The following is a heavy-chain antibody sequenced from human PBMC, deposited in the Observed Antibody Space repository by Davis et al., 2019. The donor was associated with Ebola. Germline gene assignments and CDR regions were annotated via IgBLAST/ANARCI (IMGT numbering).Heavy chain of an antibody. CDR3: ARVYAHYRVDY. J-gene: IGHJ4*02. D-gene: IGHD4-17*01. V-gene: IGHV4-59*08. CDR1: GDSINYYY. Sequence: PSETLSLTCTVSGDSINYYYWSWIRQTPGRGLEWIAYVSNSGSIGYNPSLKSRVTISMDTSKNQFSLKLSSVTAADTAIYFCARVYAHYRVDYWGQGTLVTVS. CDR2: VSNSGSI.